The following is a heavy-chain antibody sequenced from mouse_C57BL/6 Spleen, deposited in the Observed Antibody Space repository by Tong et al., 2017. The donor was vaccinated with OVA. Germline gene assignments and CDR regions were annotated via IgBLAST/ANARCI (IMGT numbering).Heavy chain of an antibody. D-gene: IGHD1-1*01. CDR2: IDPENGDT. CDR1: GFSIKDDY. CDR3: TTLYYYGSSSFAY. J-gene: IGHJ3*01. Sequence: EVQLQESGAELVRPGASVKLSCTASGFSIKDDYMHWVKQRPEQGLEWIGWIDPENGDTEYASKFQGKATITADTSSNTAYLQLSSLTSEDTAVYYCTTLYYYGSSSFAYWGQGTLVTVSA. V-gene: IGHV14-4*01.